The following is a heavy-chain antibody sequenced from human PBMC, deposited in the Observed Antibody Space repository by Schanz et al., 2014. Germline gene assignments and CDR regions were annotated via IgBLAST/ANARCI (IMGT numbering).Heavy chain of an antibody. Sequence: EMQLLESGGGLIQPGGSLRLSCAASGFTFSTHAMSWVRQAPGKGLEWVSSISGDHRNTFYADSVKGRFTISRDNSKNTVYIQMNSLRAEDTAVYYCARGGSAYYFDDWGQGTLVTVSS. CDR3: ARGGSAYYFDD. CDR2: ISGDHRNT. V-gene: IGHV3-23*01. CDR1: GFTFSTHA. J-gene: IGHJ4*02.